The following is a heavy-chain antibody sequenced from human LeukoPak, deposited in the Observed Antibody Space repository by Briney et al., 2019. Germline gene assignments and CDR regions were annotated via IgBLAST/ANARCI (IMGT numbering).Heavy chain of an antibody. J-gene: IGHJ4*02. CDR2: ISSSSSYI. CDR3: AREGSGWYTGDLDY. CDR1: GFTLSRYS. D-gene: IGHD6-19*01. Sequence: GGSLRLSCAASGFTLSRYSMNWVRQAPGKGLEWVSSISSSSSYIYYADSVKGRFTISRDNARNSLYLQMNSLRAEDTAVYYCAREGSGWYTGDLDYWGQGTLVTVSS. V-gene: IGHV3-21*04.